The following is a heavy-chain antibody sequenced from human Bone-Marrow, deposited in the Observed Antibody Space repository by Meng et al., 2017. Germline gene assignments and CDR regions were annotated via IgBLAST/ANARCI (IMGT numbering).Heavy chain of an antibody. CDR1: GGPINSRGCI. V-gene: IGHV4-31*02. CDR3: ARAYDYGDPRDAFHL. J-gene: IGHJ3*01. Sequence: SCTVSGGPINSRGCIWNCIRQQPVKDLEWIGYITYSGSTYYNPSLKSRVTISSDTSKKLFYLKLTSLTAADTAKYFCARAYDYGDPRDAFHLWGQGTLVTVSS. CDR2: ITYSGST. D-gene: IGHD4-17*01.